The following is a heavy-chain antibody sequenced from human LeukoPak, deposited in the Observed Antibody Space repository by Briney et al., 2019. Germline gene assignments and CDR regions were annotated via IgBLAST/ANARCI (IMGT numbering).Heavy chain of an antibody. J-gene: IGHJ6*02. V-gene: IGHV3-30*03. CDR2: ISYDGSNK. CDR1: GFTFSSYG. Sequence: GGSLRLSCAASGFTFSSYGMHWVRQAPGKGLEWVAVISYDGSNKYHADSVKGRFTISRDNSKNTVYLQMNDLRPEDTAVYYCARGNSVVNYYHGLDLWGQGTTVTVSS. D-gene: IGHD2-2*01. CDR3: ARGNSVVNYYHGLDL.